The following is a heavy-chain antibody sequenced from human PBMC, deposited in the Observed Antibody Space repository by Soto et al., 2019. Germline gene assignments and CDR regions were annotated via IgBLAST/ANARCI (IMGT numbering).Heavy chain of an antibody. J-gene: IGHJ6*02. V-gene: IGHV3-23*01. D-gene: IGHD6-19*01. CDR3: AKDSVAVAGTIDYYGMDV. CDR2: ISGSGGST. Sequence: GGSLRLSCAASGFTFSSYAMSWVRQAPGKGLEWVSAISGSGGSTYYADSVKGRFTISRDNSTNTLYLQMNSLRAEDTAVYYCAKDSVAVAGTIDYYGMDVWGQGTTVT. CDR1: GFTFSSYA.